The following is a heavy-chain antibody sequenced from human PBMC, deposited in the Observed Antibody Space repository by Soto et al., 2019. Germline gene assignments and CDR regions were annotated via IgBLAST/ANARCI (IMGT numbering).Heavy chain of an antibody. CDR2: ISSDGMTK. V-gene: IGHV3-30*18. J-gene: IGHJ4*01. CDR3: AKEIAVAGDLDY. CDR1: GFAFSYYG. Sequence: PGGSMRLSCVASGFAFSYYGIHWVRQAPGKGLEWVGVISSDGMTKYYADSVKGRFTISRDNPKNTLFLQMDSLRPEDTAVYYCAKEIAVAGDLDYWGHGTLVTVSS. D-gene: IGHD6-19*01.